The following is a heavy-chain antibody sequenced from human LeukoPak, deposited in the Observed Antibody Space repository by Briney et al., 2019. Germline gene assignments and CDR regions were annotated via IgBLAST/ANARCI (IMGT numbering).Heavy chain of an antibody. Sequence: GGSLRLSCATSGFTFNNAWMNWVRQAPGKGLEWVANIKQDGSEKYYVDSVKGRFTISRDNAKNSLYLQMNSLRAEDTAVYYCARDNYGSGSYYTLYYYYYMDVWGKGTTVTVSS. J-gene: IGHJ6*03. D-gene: IGHD3-10*01. CDR1: GFTFNNAW. CDR2: IKQDGSEK. V-gene: IGHV3-7*01. CDR3: ARDNYGSGSYYTLYYYYYMDV.